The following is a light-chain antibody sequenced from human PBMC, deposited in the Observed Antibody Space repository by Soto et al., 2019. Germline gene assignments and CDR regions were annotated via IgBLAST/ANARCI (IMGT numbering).Light chain of an antibody. CDR1: QSLLYSNGHNY. V-gene: IGKV2-28*01. J-gene: IGKJ1*01. CDR2: LGS. Sequence: DLVMTQSPLSLPVTPGEPASISCRSSQSLLYSNGHNYLDWYLQKPGQPPQLLIYLGSNRASGVPDRISGGGSGTDFTLKISRVEAEDVGIYYCMQALESRTFGQGTKVEIK. CDR3: MQALESRT.